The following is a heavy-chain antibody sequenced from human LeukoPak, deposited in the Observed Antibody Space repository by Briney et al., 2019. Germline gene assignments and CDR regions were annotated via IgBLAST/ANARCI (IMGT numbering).Heavy chain of an antibody. D-gene: IGHD5-12*01. V-gene: IGHV3-53*01. CDR2: IYSGGST. CDR3: ATGSGYDHLFEYYFDY. J-gene: IGHJ4*02. CDR1: GFTVSSNY. Sequence: GGSLRLSCAASGFTVSSNYMSWVRQAPGKGLEWVSVIYSGGSTYYADSVKGRFTISRDNSKNTLYLQMNSLRAEDTAVYYCATGSGYDHLFEYYFDYWGQGTLVTVSS.